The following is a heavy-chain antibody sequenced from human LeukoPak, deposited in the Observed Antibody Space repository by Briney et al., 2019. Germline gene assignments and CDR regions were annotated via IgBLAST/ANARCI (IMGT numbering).Heavy chain of an antibody. CDR3: ARTGRQWLPRRWNTDPYYYYSGMDV. CDR1: GFTFSSYA. CDR2: ISYDGSNK. J-gene: IGHJ6*02. V-gene: IGHV3-30-3*01. Sequence: GRSLRLSCAASGFTFSSYAMRWVRKAPGKGLEWVAVISYDGSNKYYAYSVKGRFTISRDYSKNTLYLQLNSLRAEDTAVYYCARTGRQWLPRRWNTDPYYYYSGMDVWGQGATVTVSS. D-gene: IGHD6-19*01.